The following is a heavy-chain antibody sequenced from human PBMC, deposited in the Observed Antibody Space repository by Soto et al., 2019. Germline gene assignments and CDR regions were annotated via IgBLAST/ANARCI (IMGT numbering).Heavy chain of an antibody. CDR3: AKGGDSSSWKNWFDP. CDR1: GFTFSNYA. J-gene: IGHJ5*02. Sequence: EVQLLESGGGLVQPGGSLRLSCAASGFTFSNYAMTWVRQAPGKGLEWVSGISGSGSSIYYADSVKGRFTISRDNSKNKLYLQMNSLRAEDTAVYYCAKGGDSSSWKNWFDPWGQGTLVTVSS. V-gene: IGHV3-23*01. D-gene: IGHD6-13*01. CDR2: ISGSGSSI.